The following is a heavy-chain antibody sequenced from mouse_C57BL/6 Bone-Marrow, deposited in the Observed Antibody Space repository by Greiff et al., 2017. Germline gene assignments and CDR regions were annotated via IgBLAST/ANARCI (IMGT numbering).Heavy chain of an antibody. D-gene: IGHD1-1*01. CDR1: GFTFSSYA. Sequence: EVQVVESGGGLVKPGGSLKLSCAASGFTFSSYAMSWVRQTPEKRLEWVATISDGGSYTYYPDNVKGRFTISRDNAKNNLYLQMSHLKSEDTAMYYCARAFITTVVAFYAMDYWGQGTSVTVSS. V-gene: IGHV5-4*01. CDR2: ISDGGSYT. J-gene: IGHJ4*01. CDR3: ARAFITTVVAFYAMDY.